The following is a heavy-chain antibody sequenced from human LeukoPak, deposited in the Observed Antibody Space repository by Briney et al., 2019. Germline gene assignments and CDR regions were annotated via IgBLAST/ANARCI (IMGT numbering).Heavy chain of an antibody. CDR2: ISSSSSYI. Sequence: GGSLRLSCAASGFAFSSYSMNWVRQAPGKGLEWVSSISSSSSYIYYADSVKGRFTISRDNAKNSLYLQMNSLRAEDTAVYYCARKRAGSNFDYWGQGTLSPSPQ. V-gene: IGHV3-21*01. J-gene: IGHJ4*02. CDR1: GFAFSSYS. CDR3: ARKRAGSNFDY. D-gene: IGHD1-26*01.